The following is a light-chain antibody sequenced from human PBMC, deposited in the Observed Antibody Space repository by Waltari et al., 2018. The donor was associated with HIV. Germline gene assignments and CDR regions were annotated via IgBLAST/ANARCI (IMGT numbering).Light chain of an antibody. CDR3: QAWGTSPAV. CDR1: TLGETF. J-gene: IGLJ1*01. CDR2: EDT. V-gene: IGLV3-1*01. Sequence: SYELTQAPSLSVSPGPTCRVPCSGDTLGETFVCWYQQKPGKSPVLIIYEDTKRPSGIPARFSASTSGDTATLTISGTQSVDEADYYCQAWGTSPAVFGTGTRVTVL.